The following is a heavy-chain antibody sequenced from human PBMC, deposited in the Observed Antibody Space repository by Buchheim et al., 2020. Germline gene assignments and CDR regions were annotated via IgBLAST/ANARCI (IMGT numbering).Heavy chain of an antibody. CDR3: AREGLRYCSGGSCYSDYYFDN. J-gene: IGHJ4*02. CDR2: IYKDGST. V-gene: IGHV3-66*01. D-gene: IGHD2-15*01. CDR1: RFTVSRNY. Sequence: EVQLVESGGGLVQPGGSLRLSCAASRFTVSRNYMSWVRQAPGKGLEWVSVIYKDGSTYYADSVRGRFSISRDNSTNMLYLQMNSLRAEDTAVYYCAREGLRYCSGGSCYSDYYFDNWGQGTL.